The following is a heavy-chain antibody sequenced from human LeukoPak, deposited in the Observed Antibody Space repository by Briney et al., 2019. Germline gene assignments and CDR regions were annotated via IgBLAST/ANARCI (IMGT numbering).Heavy chain of an antibody. V-gene: IGHV4-39*02. D-gene: IGHD3-16*02. CDR2: IHYRGNT. CDR1: GGXISSSNYY. Sequence: PSETLSLTCTVSGGXISSSNYYWGWIRQPPGMGLEWIGSIHYRGNTYYNPSLKSLVTISVDTSKNQFSLKLSSVTAADTAVYYCAREGGPYRPLDYSGQGILVTVSS. J-gene: IGHJ4*02. CDR3: AREGGPYRPLDY.